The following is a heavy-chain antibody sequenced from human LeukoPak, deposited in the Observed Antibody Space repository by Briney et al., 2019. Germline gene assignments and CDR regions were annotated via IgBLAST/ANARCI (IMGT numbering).Heavy chain of an antibody. CDR2: IYSGGST. D-gene: IGHD6-19*01. CDR3: ARDSPSRGWPLDC. CDR1: GFTVSSNY. Sequence: PGGSLRLSCAASGFTVSSNYMSWVRQAPGKGLEWVSVIYSGGSTYYADSVKGRFTISRDNSKNTLYLQMNSLRGEDTAVYYCARDSPSRGWPLDCWGQGTLVTVSS. J-gene: IGHJ4*02. V-gene: IGHV3-66*02.